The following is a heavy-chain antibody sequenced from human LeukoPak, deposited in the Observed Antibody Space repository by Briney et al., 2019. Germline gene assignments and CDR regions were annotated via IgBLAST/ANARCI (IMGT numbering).Heavy chain of an antibody. CDR2: MNSNSGNT. V-gene: IGHV1-8*01. D-gene: IGHD6-13*01. J-gene: IGHJ4*02. CDR1: GHTFTNHD. CDR3: ARGLRREQQLLRAFDY. Sequence: ASVKVYCKASGHTFTNHDINWARQASGQGLEWMGWMNSNSGNTGYAQKFQGRVTITSNTSISTANMELSSLRSEDTAVYYCARGLRREQQLLRAFDYWGQGTPVTVSS.